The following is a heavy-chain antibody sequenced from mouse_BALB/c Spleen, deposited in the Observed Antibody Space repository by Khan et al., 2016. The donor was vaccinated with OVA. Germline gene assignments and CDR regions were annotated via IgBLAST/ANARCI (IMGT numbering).Heavy chain of an antibody. D-gene: IGHD2-12*01. CDR3: ARVSCYFRCAY. V-gene: IGHV1S137*01. CDR2: ISTYYGDT. J-gene: IGHJ3*01. CDR1: GYTFTDFA. Sequence: QVQLKQSGAELVRPGVSVKISCKGSGYTFTDFAMHWVKQSHAKSLEWIGVISTYYGDTNYNQNFKGKATMTVDKSSSTAYMELARLTSEDSALYYCARVSCYFRCAYWGQGTLVTVAA.